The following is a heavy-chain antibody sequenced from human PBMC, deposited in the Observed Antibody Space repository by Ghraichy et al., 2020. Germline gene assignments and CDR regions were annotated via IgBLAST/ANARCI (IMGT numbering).Heavy chain of an antibody. CDR1: RFTFSSYW. Sequence: GSLRLSCAASRFTFSSYWMSWVRQAPGKGLEWVANMKQDGSEKYYVDSVKGRFTISRDNAKNSLYLQMNSLRAEDTAVYYCARGPSYSSSWYYYYGMDVWGQGTTVTVSS. V-gene: IGHV3-7*01. J-gene: IGHJ6*02. CDR3: ARGPSYSSSWYYYYGMDV. CDR2: MKQDGSEK. D-gene: IGHD6-13*01.